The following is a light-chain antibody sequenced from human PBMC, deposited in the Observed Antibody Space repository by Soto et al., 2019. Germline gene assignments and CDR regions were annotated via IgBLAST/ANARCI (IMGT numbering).Light chain of an antibody. J-gene: IGLJ2*01. CDR2: GDI. V-gene: IGLV1-40*01. CDR3: QSYDSVMRASV. Sequence: QSVLTQPPSVSGAPGQRLTISCTGGSSNIGAGYDVHWYQQFPGTAPKLLIFGDINRPSGVPDRFSASKSGTSASLAITGLQAEDEADYYCQSYDSVMRASVFGGGTKLTVL. CDR1: SSNIGAGYD.